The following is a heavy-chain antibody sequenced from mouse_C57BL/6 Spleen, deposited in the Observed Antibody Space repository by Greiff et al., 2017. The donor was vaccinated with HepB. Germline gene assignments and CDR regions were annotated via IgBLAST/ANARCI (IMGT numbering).Heavy chain of an antibody. CDR1: GYTFTSYW. CDR3: AREGTYLSLLGYFDV. CDR2: INPSNGGT. V-gene: IGHV1-53*01. Sequence: QVQLQQSGTELVKPGASVKLSCKASGYTFTSYWMHWVKQRPGQGLEWIGNINPSNGGTNYNEKFKSKATLTVDKSSSTAYMQLSSLTSEDSAVYYCAREGTYLSLLGYFDVWGTGTTVTVSS. D-gene: IGHD2-10*01. J-gene: IGHJ1*03.